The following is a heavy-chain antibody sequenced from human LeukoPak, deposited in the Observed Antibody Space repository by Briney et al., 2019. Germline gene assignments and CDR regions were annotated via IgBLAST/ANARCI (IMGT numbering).Heavy chain of an antibody. J-gene: IGHJ4*02. CDR2: VNSDGSTT. Sequence: GGSLRLSCAASGFPFSNYWMHWVRQAPGEGLVWVSRVNSDGSTTNYADSVKGRFTISRDNAENTLYMRMNSLRPEDTAVYYCARGYYSSSRFDSWGQGTLVTASS. V-gene: IGHV3-74*01. D-gene: IGHD6-13*01. CDR3: ARGYYSSSRFDS. CDR1: GFPFSNYW.